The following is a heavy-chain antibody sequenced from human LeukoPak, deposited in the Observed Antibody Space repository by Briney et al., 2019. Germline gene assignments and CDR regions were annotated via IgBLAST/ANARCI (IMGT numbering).Heavy chain of an antibody. CDR2: ISGSGDST. CDR1: GFTFSTYA. CDR3: AKWARNYGDYRAFDY. Sequence: GGSLRLSCAASGFTFSTYAMSWVRQASGKGLEWVSSISGSGDSTYYGDSVKGRFTISRDNSKNTLFLQMNSLRAEDTAVYYCAKWARNYGDYRAFDYWGQGTLVTVSS. J-gene: IGHJ4*02. D-gene: IGHD4-17*01. V-gene: IGHV3-23*01.